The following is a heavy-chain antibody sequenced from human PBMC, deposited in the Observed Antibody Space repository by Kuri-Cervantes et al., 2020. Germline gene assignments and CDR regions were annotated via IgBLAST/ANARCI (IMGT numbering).Heavy chain of an antibody. CDR3: ASITLLGGYCVSD. J-gene: IGHJ4*02. CDR1: GGSISSGGYS. D-gene: IGHD3-22*01. Sequence: LRLSCAVSGGSISSGGYSWSWIRQPPGKGLEWIGYIYHSGSTYYNPSLKSRVTISVDTSKNQFSLKLSSVTAADTAVYYCASITLLGGYCVSDWGQGTLVTVSS. V-gene: IGHV4-30-2*01. CDR2: IYHSGST.